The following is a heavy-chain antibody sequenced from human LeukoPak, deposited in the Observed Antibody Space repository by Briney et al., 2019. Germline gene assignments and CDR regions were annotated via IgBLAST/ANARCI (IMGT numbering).Heavy chain of an antibody. CDR3: ARSKNPVEYYYDSSGYLGY. CDR2: ISSSSSYI. J-gene: IGHJ4*02. Sequence: GGSLRLSCAASGFTFSSYSMNWVRQAPGKGLEWVSSISSSSSYIYYADSVKGQFTISRDNAKNSLYLQMNSLRAEDTAVYYCARSKNPVEYYYDSSGYLGYWGQGTLVTVSS. V-gene: IGHV3-21*01. D-gene: IGHD3-22*01. CDR1: GFTFSSYS.